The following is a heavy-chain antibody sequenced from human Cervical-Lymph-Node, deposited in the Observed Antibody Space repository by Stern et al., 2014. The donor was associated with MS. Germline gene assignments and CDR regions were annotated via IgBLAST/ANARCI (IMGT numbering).Heavy chain of an antibody. D-gene: IGHD3-22*01. Sequence: EVQLVESGGGLVQPGGSLRLSCAASGFTFSSYDMHWVRQATGTGLEWVSAIGTAGDTYYPGSVKGRFTISRENAKNSLYLQMNSLRAGDTAVYYCARSGSSGYYHNPEREFDIWGQGTMVTVSS. CDR2: IGTAGDT. J-gene: IGHJ3*02. CDR3: ARSGSSGYYHNPEREFDI. V-gene: IGHV3-13*01. CDR1: GFTFSSYD.